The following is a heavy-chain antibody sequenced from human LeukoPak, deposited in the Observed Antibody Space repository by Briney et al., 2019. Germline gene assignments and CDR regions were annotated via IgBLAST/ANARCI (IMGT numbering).Heavy chain of an antibody. V-gene: IGHV4-34*01. CDR1: GVSFSGYY. CDR2: INHSGSA. D-gene: IGHD5-18*01. CDR3: ATTVDTAMVTTFDY. J-gene: IGHJ4*02. Sequence: PSETLSLTCAVYGVSFSGYYWSWIRQPPGKGLEWIGEINHSGSANYNPSLKSRVTISVDTSKNQFSLKLSSVTAADTAVYYCATTVDTAMVTTFDYWGQGTLVTVSS.